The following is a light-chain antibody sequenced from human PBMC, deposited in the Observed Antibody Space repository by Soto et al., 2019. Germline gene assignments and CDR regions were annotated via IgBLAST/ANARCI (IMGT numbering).Light chain of an antibody. CDR1: ASNIGSNS. J-gene: IGLJ2*01. CDR3: AACDDSLNGVL. Sequence: QSALTQPPSASGTPGQRVTLSCSGGASNIGSNSVTWYQQLPGTAPQLVLFGNNQPPSAVPDRISGSRSGTSASLAISGLQSEDAADYYCAACDDSLNGVLFGGGTKLTVL. CDR2: GNN. V-gene: IGLV1-44*01.